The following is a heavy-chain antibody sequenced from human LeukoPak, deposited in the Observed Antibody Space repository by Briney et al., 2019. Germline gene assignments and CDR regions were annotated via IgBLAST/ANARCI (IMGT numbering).Heavy chain of an antibody. CDR1: GFSFSSYA. J-gene: IGHJ4*02. CDR3: ARDRPFGGVLDFDY. V-gene: IGHV3-30*04. CDR2: ISYDGSYK. Sequence: GGSLRLSCAASGFSFSSYALHWVRQAPGKGLEWVAVISYDGSYKSHPDSVKGRFTISRDNSKNTLYLQMNSLRAEDTAVYYCARDRPFGGVLDFDYWGQGTLVTVSS. D-gene: IGHD3-16*01.